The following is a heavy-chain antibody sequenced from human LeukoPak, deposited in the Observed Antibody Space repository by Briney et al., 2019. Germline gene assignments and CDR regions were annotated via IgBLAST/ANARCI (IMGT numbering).Heavy chain of an antibody. CDR1: GGSISGYY. D-gene: IGHD5-12*01. CDR3: ARKACNSGYYLDY. J-gene: IGHJ4*02. V-gene: IGHV4-59*01. CDR2: IYLGGTT. Sequence: SETLSLTCTDSGGSISGYYWSWIRQPPGKGLECIVYIYLGGTTKYNRCVKSRVSMSVDTSKHQVSLHISSVAAADSAVYYCARKACNSGYYLDYWGQGTLVTVSS.